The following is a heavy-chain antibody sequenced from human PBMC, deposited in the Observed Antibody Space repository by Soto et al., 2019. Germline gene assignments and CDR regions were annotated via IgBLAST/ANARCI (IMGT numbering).Heavy chain of an antibody. J-gene: IGHJ4*02. CDR2: INWNGGST. D-gene: IGHD3-22*01. V-gene: IGHV3-20*04. CDR3: ARDRNSPYYDSSGYYYERFDY. Sequence: GGSLSVSWAAAGGTFDDYGGSWVRPAPGKGLEWVSGINWNGGSTGYADSVKGRFTISRDNAKNTLYLQMNSLRAEDTAVYYCARDRNSPYYDSSGYYYERFDYWGQGTLVTVSS. CDR1: GGTFDDYG.